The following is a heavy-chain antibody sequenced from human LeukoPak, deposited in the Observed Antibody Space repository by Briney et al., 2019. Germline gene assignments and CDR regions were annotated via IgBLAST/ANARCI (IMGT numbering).Heavy chain of an antibody. CDR2: INPNSGGT. CDR1: GYTFTGYY. J-gene: IGHJ4*02. Sequence: ASVTVSCKASGYTFTGYYMHWVRQAPGQGLEWMGWINPNSGGTNYAQKFQGRVTMTRDTSISTAYMELSRLRSDDTAVYYCARGHGVYGSPVDYWGQGTLVTVSS. CDR3: ARGHGVYGSPVDY. V-gene: IGHV1-2*02. D-gene: IGHD3-10*01.